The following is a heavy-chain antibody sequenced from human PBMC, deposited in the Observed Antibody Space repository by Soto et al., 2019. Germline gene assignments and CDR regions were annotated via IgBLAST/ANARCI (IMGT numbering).Heavy chain of an antibody. CDR3: ARALVVVVAATYLDSGMDV. CDR1: GFTFSSYA. Sequence: QVQLVESGGGVVQPGRSLRLSCAASGFTFSSYAMHWVRQAPGKGLEWVAVISYDGSNKYYADSVKGRFTISRDNSKNTLYLQMNSLRAEDTAVYYCARALVVVVAATYLDSGMDVWGQGTTVTVSS. V-gene: IGHV3-30-3*01. D-gene: IGHD2-15*01. CDR2: ISYDGSNK. J-gene: IGHJ6*02.